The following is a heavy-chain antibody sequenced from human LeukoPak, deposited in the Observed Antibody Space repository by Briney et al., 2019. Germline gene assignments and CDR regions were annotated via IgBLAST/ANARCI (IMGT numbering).Heavy chain of an antibody. V-gene: IGHV3-30*19. J-gene: IGHJ4*02. D-gene: IGHD2/OR15-2a*01. Sequence: GGSLRLSCAASGFTFSTYGLQWVRQAPGKGLEWVSFISYTSHKYYADSVKGRFTISRDNSRDTLSLQMSSLRAEDTAVYYCVRDWAPASMQAAPFDCWGQGTLVTVSS. CDR2: ISYTSHK. CDR3: VRDWAPASMQAAPFDC. CDR1: GFTFSTYG.